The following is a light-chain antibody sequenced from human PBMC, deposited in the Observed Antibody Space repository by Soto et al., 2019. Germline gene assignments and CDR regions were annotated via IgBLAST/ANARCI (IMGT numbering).Light chain of an antibody. V-gene: IGLV2-14*01. CDR3: SSYTSSSTRV. J-gene: IGLJ1*01. CDR2: DVS. CDR1: SSDVGCC. Sequence: QSALTQPASVSGSPGQSITISCTGTSSDVGCCSWYQQHPCKAPKLMIYDVSNRPSGVSNRFSGSESGNTASLPISGLQAEDEADYYCSSYTSSSTRVFGTGTKVTVL.